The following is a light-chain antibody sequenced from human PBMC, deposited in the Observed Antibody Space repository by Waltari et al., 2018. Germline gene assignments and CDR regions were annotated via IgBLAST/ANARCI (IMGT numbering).Light chain of an antibody. J-gene: IGLJ2*01. Sequence: QSALTQPPSASGSPGQSATIFCTGTSSDVGAYNYVSWYQQHPGKAPKLMIDEVFKRPSGVPDRFSGSKSGNTASLTVSGLQAEDEADYYCSSYAGNNNFLFGGGTKLTVL. CDR2: EVF. CDR3: SSYAGNNNFL. CDR1: SSDVGAYNY. V-gene: IGLV2-8*01.